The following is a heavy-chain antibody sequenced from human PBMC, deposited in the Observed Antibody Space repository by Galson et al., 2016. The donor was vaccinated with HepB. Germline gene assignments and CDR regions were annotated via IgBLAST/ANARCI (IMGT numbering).Heavy chain of an antibody. CDR3: AKAATSVFYYHGMDV. Sequence: SLRLSCAASEFTFSSYAMSWVRQAPGRGLEWVSAIDSSGHSTYYTDSVTGRFAISRDNSKNTLYLQMNSLRYEDTAVYYCAKAATSVFYYHGMDVWGQGTTVTVSS. V-gene: IGHV3-23*01. CDR1: EFTFSSYA. J-gene: IGHJ6*02. CDR2: IDSSGHST.